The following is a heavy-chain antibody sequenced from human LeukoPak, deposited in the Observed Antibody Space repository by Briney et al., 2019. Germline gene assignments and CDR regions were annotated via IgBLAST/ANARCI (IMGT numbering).Heavy chain of an antibody. D-gene: IGHD2-15*01. CDR1: GGSISSGGYS. Sequence: PSQTLSLTCAVSGGSISSGGYSWSWIRQPPGKGLEWIGYIYHSGSTYYNPSLKSRVTISVDTSKNQFSLKLSSVTAADTAVYYCARDDFEFGVVVAATRDFDYWGQGTLVTVSS. CDR2: IYHSGST. J-gene: IGHJ4*02. V-gene: IGHV4-30-2*01. CDR3: ARDDFEFGVVVAATRDFDY.